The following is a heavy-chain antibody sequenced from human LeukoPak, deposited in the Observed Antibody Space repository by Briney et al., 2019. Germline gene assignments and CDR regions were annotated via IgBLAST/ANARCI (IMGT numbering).Heavy chain of an antibody. J-gene: IGHJ6*02. CDR1: GYTFTGYY. CDR3: ARMHLGDYYYYGMDV. D-gene: IGHD3-16*01. CDR2: INPNSGGT. V-gene: IGHV1-2*02. Sequence: GASVKVSCKASGYTFTGYYMHWVRQAPGQGLEWMGWINPNSGGTNYAQKFQGRVTMTRDTSISTAYMELSRLRSDGTAVYYCARMHLGDYYYYGMDVWGQGTTVTVSS.